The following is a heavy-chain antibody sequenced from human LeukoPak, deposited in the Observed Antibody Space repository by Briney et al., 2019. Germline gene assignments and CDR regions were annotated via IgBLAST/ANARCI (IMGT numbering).Heavy chain of an antibody. CDR1: GFTFSSYA. CDR2: ISYDGSNK. D-gene: IGHD6-19*01. J-gene: IGHJ4*02. Sequence: PGGSLRLSCAASGFTFSSYAMHWVRQAPGKGLEWVAVISYDGSNKYYADSVKGRFTISRDNSKNTLYLQMNSLRAEDTAVYYCARAGSSGWYYFDYWGQGTLVTVSS. V-gene: IGHV3-30-3*01. CDR3: ARAGSSGWYYFDY.